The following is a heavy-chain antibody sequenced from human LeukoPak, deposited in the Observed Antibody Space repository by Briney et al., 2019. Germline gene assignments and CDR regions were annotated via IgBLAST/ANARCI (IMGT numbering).Heavy chain of an antibody. V-gene: IGHV1-2*02. J-gene: IGHJ4*02. Sequence: ASVKVSCKASGYTFTSYDINWVRQAPGQGLEWMGWINPNSGGTNYAQKFQGRVTMTRDTSISTAYMELSRLRSDDTAVYYCARDYYDSSGRFGYWGQGTLVTVSS. CDR2: INPNSGGT. CDR1: GYTFTSYD. D-gene: IGHD3-22*01. CDR3: ARDYYDSSGRFGY.